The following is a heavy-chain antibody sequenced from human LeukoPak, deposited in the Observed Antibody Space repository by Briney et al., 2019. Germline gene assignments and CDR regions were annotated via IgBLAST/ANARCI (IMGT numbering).Heavy chain of an antibody. J-gene: IGHJ4*02. CDR3: ARDLWLYYDSSGTPGDY. D-gene: IGHD3-22*01. CDR2: INHSGST. V-gene: IGHV4-34*01. CDR1: GGSFSGYY. Sequence: SETLSLTCAAYGGSFSGYYWSWIRQPPGKGLEWIGEINHSGSTNYNPSLKSRVTISVDTSKNQFSLKLSSVTAADTVVYYCARDLWLYYDSSGTPGDYWGQGTLDTVSS.